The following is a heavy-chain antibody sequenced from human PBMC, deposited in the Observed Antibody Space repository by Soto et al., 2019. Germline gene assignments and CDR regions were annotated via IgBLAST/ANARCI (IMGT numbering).Heavy chain of an antibody. J-gene: IGHJ5*02. Sequence: SETLSLTCTVSGDSISSGGYYWTWIRQHPGKGLEWIGCIYYSGSTYYNPSLKSRVSISVGTSKNQFSLRLSSVTAADTAVYYCAREVAAARNWFDPWGQGTQVTVSS. V-gene: IGHV4-31*03. CDR1: GDSISSGGYY. D-gene: IGHD6-13*01. CDR3: AREVAAARNWFDP. CDR2: IYYSGST.